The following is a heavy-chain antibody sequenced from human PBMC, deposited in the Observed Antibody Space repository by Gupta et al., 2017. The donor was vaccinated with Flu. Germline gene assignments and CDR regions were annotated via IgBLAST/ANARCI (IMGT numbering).Heavy chain of an antibody. V-gene: IGHV3-74*01. CDR3: SRDMTGAMDS. Sequence: HWVRQVPGQGLIWVARTNPDETITNHADSVRGRFTISRDIARNTVYLQMNSLKVEDTAIYYCSRDMTGAMDSWGQGAPVTVSA. CDR2: TNPDETIT. J-gene: IGHJ4*02. D-gene: IGHD1-1*01.